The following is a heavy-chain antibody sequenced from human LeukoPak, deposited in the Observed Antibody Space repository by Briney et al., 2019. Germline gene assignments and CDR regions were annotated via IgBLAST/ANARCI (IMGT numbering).Heavy chain of an antibody. CDR1: GASISIYY. CDR3: AGATWVSGYFDY. D-gene: IGHD6-13*01. V-gene: IGHV4-4*07. J-gene: IGHJ4*02. Sequence: SEALSLTCTVSGASISIYYWSWIRQPAGKGLEWIGRLYTSGSINFNPSLKSRITMSVDTSKNQFSLSLSSVTAADTAVYYCAGATWVSGYFDYWGQGTLVTVSS. CDR2: LYTSGSI.